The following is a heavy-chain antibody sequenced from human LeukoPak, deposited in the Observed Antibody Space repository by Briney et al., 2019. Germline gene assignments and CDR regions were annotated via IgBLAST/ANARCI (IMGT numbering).Heavy chain of an antibody. Sequence: SQTLSLTCTVSGGSISSGGYYWSWIRQHPGKGLEWIGYIYYSGSTYYNPSLKSRVTISVDTSKNLFSLKLSSVTAADTAVYYCARVIAAAGNWFDPWGQGTLVTVSS. CDR2: IYYSGST. D-gene: IGHD6-13*01. CDR1: GGSISSGGYY. V-gene: IGHV4-31*03. J-gene: IGHJ5*02. CDR3: ARVIAAAGNWFDP.